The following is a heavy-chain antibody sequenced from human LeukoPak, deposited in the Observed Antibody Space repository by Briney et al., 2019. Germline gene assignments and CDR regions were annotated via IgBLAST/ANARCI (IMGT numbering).Heavy chain of an antibody. CDR2: VDNDGSST. D-gene: IGHD3-10*01. V-gene: IGHV3-74*01. CDR3: ARGGVGTFDI. CDR1: GFTFSSYW. J-gene: IGHJ3*02. Sequence: GGSLRLSCAASGFTFSSYWINWIRQAPGKGLGWVSHVDNDGSSTSYADSVKGRFTISRDNAKNTLYLQMNSLRAEDTAVYYCARGGVGTFDIWGQGTMVTVSS.